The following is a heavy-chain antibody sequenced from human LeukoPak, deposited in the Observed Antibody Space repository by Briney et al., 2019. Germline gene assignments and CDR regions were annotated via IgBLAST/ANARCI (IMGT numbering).Heavy chain of an antibody. Sequence: GGSLRLSCAVSGFRVTNDYMNWVRQAPGKGLEWVSIIYAGGSTYYADSVKGRFTISRDSSNNTLLLQMRNLRADDSGLYYCATDIRSSPLGFWGHGTLVTVSS. CDR3: ATDIRSSPLGF. CDR1: GFRVTNDY. V-gene: IGHV3-66*01. J-gene: IGHJ4*01. CDR2: IYAGGST. D-gene: IGHD6-13*01.